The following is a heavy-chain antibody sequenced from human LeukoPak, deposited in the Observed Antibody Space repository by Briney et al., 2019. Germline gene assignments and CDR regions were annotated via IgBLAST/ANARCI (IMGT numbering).Heavy chain of an antibody. Sequence: PSETLSLTWTVSGGSISSYYWSWIRQPPGKGLEWIGYIYYSGSTNYNPSLKSRVTISVDTSKNQFSLKLRSVTAADTAVYYCARVTGYMIEDYFDYWGQGILVTVSS. V-gene: IGHV4-59*01. CDR3: ARVTGYMIEDYFDY. CDR2: IYYSGST. J-gene: IGHJ4*02. CDR1: GGSISSYY. D-gene: IGHD3-9*01.